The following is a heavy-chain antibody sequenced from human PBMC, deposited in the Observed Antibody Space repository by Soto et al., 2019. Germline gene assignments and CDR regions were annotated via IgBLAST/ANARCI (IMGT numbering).Heavy chain of an antibody. Sequence: ASVKVSCKASGYTFTSYDINWVRQATGQGLEWMGWMNPNSGNTGYAQKFQGRVTMTRNTSISTAYMELSSLRSEDTAVYYCARAKLSGYDSKSTGYYYYYYMDVWGKGTTVTVSS. CDR3: ARAKLSGYDSKSTGYYYYYYMDV. D-gene: IGHD5-12*01. CDR2: MNPNSGNT. J-gene: IGHJ6*03. CDR1: GYTFTSYD. V-gene: IGHV1-8*01.